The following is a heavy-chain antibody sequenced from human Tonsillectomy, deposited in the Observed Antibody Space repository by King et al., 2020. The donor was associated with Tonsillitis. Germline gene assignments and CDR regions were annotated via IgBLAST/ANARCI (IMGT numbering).Heavy chain of an antibody. Sequence: VQLVESGGGLVQPGGSLRLSCAGSVFTFSDYWMDWVRQAPGKGLGWVSVINSGGSRIIYADYVKGRITITRDIAKNTLYLQMDGLRAEDTAVYYCARVTTGAFDIWGQGTMVTVSS. CDR2: INSGGSRI. CDR3: ARVTTGAFDI. CDR1: VFTFSDYW. V-gene: IGHV3-74*01. J-gene: IGHJ3*02. D-gene: IGHD4-17*01.